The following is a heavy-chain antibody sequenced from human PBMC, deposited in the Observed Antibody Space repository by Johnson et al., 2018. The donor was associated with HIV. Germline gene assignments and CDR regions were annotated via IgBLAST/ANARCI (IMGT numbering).Heavy chain of an antibody. CDR2: ISPDESKT. D-gene: IGHD6-19*01. J-gene: IGHJ3*02. V-gene: IGHV3-74*02. CDR3: ARVHPAVAGNDAFDI. Sequence: VHLVESGGGLVQPGGSLRLSCAASGFSFSNYWMHWVRQAPGKGPVWVSRISPDESKTDYADSVKGRFTISRDNGKNTLHLQMNSLRAEEPAVYYCARVHPAVAGNDAFDIWGQGTMVTGSS. CDR1: GFSFSNYW.